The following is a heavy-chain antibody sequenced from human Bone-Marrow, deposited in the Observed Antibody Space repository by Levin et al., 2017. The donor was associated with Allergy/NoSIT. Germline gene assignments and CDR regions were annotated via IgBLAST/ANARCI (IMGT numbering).Heavy chain of an antibody. D-gene: IGHD3-10*01. CDR3: ARDKDVVSGTRWFGEKDSHNYQYYMDV. CDR1: GFTFNSFD. J-gene: IGHJ6*03. V-gene: IGHV3-30*02. Sequence: GGSLRLSCEASGFTFNSFDMHWVRQAPGKGLEWVANIRYDGTTKHYADSVKGRFTVSRDNSKNTLDLQMNSLTAEDTAVYYCARDKDVVSGTRWFGEKDSHNYQYYMDVWGKGTTVIVSS. CDR2: IRYDGTTK.